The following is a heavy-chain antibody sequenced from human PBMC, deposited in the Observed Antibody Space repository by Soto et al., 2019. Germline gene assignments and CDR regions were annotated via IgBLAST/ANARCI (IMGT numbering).Heavy chain of an antibody. CDR3: ARDAPPFDCRSSSCYVWYFDL. V-gene: IGHV3-48*01. Sequence: EVQLVESGGGLVQPGGSLRLSCAASGFMFSTYSMNWVRQAPGKGLEWVSYTSSTGNTIYYADSVKGRFTISRDNAKRSLYLQMNSLRAEDTAVYYCARDAPPFDCRSSSCYVWYFDLWGRGTLLTVSS. J-gene: IGHJ2*01. D-gene: IGHD2-2*01. CDR1: GFMFSTYS. CDR2: TSSTGNTI.